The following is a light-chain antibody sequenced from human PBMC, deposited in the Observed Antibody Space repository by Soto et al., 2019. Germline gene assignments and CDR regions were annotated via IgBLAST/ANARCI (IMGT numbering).Light chain of an antibody. Sequence: QSALTQPASVSGSPGQSITISCTGTSSDVGAYDYVSWYQQHPGEAPELMIYEVSNRPSGVSIRFSGSKSGNSASLTISGLQPEDEAYYYCSSYTTFNTLIFGGGTKVTVL. CDR2: EVS. CDR1: SSDVGAYDY. CDR3: SSYTTFNTLI. V-gene: IGLV2-14*01. J-gene: IGLJ2*01.